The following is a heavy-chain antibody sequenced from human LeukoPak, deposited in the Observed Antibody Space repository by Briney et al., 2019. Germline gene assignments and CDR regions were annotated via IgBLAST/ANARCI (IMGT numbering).Heavy chain of an antibody. CDR2: INHSGST. CDR1: GYSISSGYY. J-gene: IGHJ4*02. Sequence: SETLSLTCTVSGYSISSGYYWGWIRQPPGKGLEWIGEINHSGSTNYNPSLKSRVTISVDTSKNQFSLKLSSVTAADTAVYYCARGKPRYCSSTSCYLRSGRSSATFDYWGQGTLVTVSS. V-gene: IGHV4-38-2*02. D-gene: IGHD2-2*01. CDR3: ARGKPRYCSSTSCYLRSGRSSATFDY.